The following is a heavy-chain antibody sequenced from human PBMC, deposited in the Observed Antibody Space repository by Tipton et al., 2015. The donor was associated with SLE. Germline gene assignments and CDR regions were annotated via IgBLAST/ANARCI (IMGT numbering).Heavy chain of an antibody. D-gene: IGHD4-17*01. Sequence: TLSLTCTVSGGSISSSSYYWGWIRQPPGKGLEWIGEINHSGSTNYNPSLKSRVTISVDTSKNQFSLKLSSVTAADTAVYYCARSLHNYGDSDAFDIWGQGTMVTVSS. V-gene: IGHV4-39*07. CDR3: ARSLHNYGDSDAFDI. J-gene: IGHJ3*02. CDR1: GGSISSSSYY. CDR2: INHSGST.